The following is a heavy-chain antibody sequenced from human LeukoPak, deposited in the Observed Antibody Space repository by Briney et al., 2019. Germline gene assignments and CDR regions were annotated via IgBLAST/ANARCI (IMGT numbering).Heavy chain of an antibody. J-gene: IGHJ4*02. CDR3: AGGGDSSSWYVY. V-gene: IGHV4-59*01. CDR2: IYYSGST. Sequence: SEALSLTCTVSGGSISSYYWSWIRQPPGKGLEWIGYIYYSGSTNYNPSLKSRVTISVDTSKNQFSLKLSSVTAADTAVYYCAGGGDSSSWYVYWGQGTLVTVSS. CDR1: GGSISSYY. D-gene: IGHD6-13*01.